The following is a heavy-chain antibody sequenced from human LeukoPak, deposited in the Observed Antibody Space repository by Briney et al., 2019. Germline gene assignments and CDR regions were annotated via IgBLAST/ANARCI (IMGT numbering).Heavy chain of an antibody. CDR3: ARVGTVGRGVFDY. D-gene: IGHD3-10*01. Sequence: SGTLSLTCTVSGGSISSYYWSWIRQPPGKGLEWIGYIYYSGSTNYNPSLKSRVTISVDTSKNQFSLKLSSVTAADTAVYYCARVGTVGRGVFDYWGQGTLVTVSS. V-gene: IGHV4-59*01. CDR2: IYYSGST. J-gene: IGHJ4*02. CDR1: GGSISSYY.